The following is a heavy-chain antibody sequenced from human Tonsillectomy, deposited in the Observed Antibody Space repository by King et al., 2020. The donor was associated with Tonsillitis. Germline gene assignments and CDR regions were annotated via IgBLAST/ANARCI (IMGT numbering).Heavy chain of an antibody. V-gene: IGHV3-43*01. D-gene: IGHD5/OR15-5a*01. CDR3: ANGVTRAVYDFGPSDY. Sequence: VQLVESGGVVVQPGGSLRLSCTASGFTFDGYTMHWVRQAPGKGLEWVSLISWDDATYYADSVRGRFTISRDNKNDSLYQQMDSLRTEETALYYCANGVTRAVYDFGPSDYWGRGTLVTVSS. J-gene: IGHJ4*02. CDR1: GFTFDGYT. CDR2: ISWDDAT.